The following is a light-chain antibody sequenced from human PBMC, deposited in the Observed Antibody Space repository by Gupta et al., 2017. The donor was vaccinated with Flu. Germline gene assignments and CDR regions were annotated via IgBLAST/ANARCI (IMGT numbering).Light chain of an antibody. CDR2: GSN. J-gene: IGLJ2*01. Sequence: QPALTQPPSVSGTPGQRVPISCSGSSTNIGSNTVNWYQQLPGTAPKLLIYGSNQRPSGVPDRFSGSTSGTSASLAISGLQSEDEADYYCAAWDDRLSGLFGGGTKLTVL. CDR1: STNIGSNT. CDR3: AAWDDRLSGL. V-gene: IGLV1-44*01.